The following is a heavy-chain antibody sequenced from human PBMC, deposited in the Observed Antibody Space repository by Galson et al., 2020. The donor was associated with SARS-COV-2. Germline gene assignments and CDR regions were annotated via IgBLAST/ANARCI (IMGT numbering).Heavy chain of an antibody. V-gene: IGHV3-74*01. CDR3: ARGGDSRDGYNLLVWDTGKWYFNL. J-gene: IGHJ2*01. D-gene: IGHD5-12*01. CDR1: GFTFSSYW. CDR2: INSDGSST. Sequence: GESLKISCAASGFTFSSYWMHWVRQAPGKGLVWVSRINSDGSSTSYADSVKVRFTISRDNAKNTLYLQMNSLRAEDTAVYYCARGGDSRDGYNLLVWDTGKWYFNLWGRGTLVTVSS.